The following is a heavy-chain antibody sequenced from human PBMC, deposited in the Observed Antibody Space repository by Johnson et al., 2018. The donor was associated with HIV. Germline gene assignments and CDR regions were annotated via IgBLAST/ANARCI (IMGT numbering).Heavy chain of an antibody. CDR2: IRYDGSNK. Sequence: QVQLVESGGGLVQPGGSLRLSCAASGFTVSSNYMSWVRQAPGKGLEWVAFIRYDGSNKDYVDSVKGRFTISRDNSKNTLYLQMKSLRGEDTAVYSCARGRSSSSTAAFDIWGQGTMVTVSS. V-gene: IGHV3-30*02. CDR3: ARGRSSSSTAAFDI. J-gene: IGHJ3*02. D-gene: IGHD6-6*01. CDR1: GFTVSSNY.